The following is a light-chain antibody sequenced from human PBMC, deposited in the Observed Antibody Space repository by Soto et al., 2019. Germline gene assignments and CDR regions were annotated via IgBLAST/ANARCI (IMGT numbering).Light chain of an antibody. V-gene: IGKV3-15*01. Sequence: EIVMMQSPATLSVSPGERATLSFRASQIIANNLAWYQQKPGQAPRLLIHGAFTRATGIPARFSGSGSGTEFTLTISSLQSEDFAVFYCQQYNQWPITFGQGTRLQIK. CDR2: GAF. CDR3: QQYNQWPIT. J-gene: IGKJ5*01. CDR1: QIIANN.